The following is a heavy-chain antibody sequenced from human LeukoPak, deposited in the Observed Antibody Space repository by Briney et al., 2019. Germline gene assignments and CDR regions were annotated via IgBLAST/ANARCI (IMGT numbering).Heavy chain of an antibody. Sequence: GGSLRLSCAGSGFTFSSFDMHWVRQPTGQGLEWVSTIGTASDTYYPGSVEGRFTLSRDNAKNSLYLQMNSLTAGDTAVYYCARGPPRGKYYYMDVWGKGTTVTVSS. D-gene: IGHD1-1*01. V-gene: IGHV3-13*01. CDR3: ARGPPRGKYYYMDV. J-gene: IGHJ6*03. CDR2: IGTASDT. CDR1: GFTFSSFD.